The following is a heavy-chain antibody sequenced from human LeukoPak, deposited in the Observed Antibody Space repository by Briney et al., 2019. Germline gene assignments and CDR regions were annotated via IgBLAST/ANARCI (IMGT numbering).Heavy chain of an antibody. CDR2: ISSSSSTI. V-gene: IGHV3-48*01. Sequence: GGSLRLSXAASGFSFNTYSMNWVRQAPGKGLEWVSYISSSSSTIYYADSVKGRFTISRDNAENSVYLQMNSLRAEDTAVYYCARDPGLSGYYFDCWGQGTLVTVSS. D-gene: IGHD5-12*01. J-gene: IGHJ4*02. CDR3: ARDPGLSGYYFDC. CDR1: GFSFNTYS.